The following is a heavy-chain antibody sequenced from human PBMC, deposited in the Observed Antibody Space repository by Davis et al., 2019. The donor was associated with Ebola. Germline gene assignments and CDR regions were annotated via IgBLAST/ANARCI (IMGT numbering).Heavy chain of an antibody. D-gene: IGHD3-3*01. CDR2: IDWDDDK. CDR1: GCSVSSGSYY. CDR3: ASGGDFWSGYLD. Sequence: TLSLTCTVSGCSVSSGSYYWSWIRQPPGKALEWLALIDWDDDKYYSTSLKTRLTISKDTSKNQVVLTMTNMDPVDTATYYCASGGDFWSGYLDWGQGTLVTVSS. J-gene: IGHJ4*02. V-gene: IGHV2-70*01.